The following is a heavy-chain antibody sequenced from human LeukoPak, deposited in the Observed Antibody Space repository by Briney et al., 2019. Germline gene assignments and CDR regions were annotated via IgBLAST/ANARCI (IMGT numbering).Heavy chain of an antibody. J-gene: IGHJ5*02. CDR2: IYYSGDT. D-gene: IGHD4/OR15-4a*01. V-gene: IGHV4-59*01. Sequence: SETLSLTCTVSRDSINGYSWSWIRQSPGGGLEWVGYIYYSGDTTYNPSLRSRVTLSVDTSKNQFSLQLRSVNTADTAVYYCVRGPYGASISKWFDPWGQGTQVIVSP. CDR3: VRGPYGASISKWFDP. CDR1: RDSINGYS.